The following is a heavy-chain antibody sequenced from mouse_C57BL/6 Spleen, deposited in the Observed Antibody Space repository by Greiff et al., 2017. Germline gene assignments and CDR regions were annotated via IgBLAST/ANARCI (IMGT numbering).Heavy chain of an antibody. Sequence: VQLQQPGAELVRPGTSVKLSCKASGYTFTSYWMHWVKQRPGQGLEWIGVIDPSDSYTNYNQKFKGKATLTVYTSSSTAYMQLSILTSEDSAVYYCARYYGGSRDYAMDCWGQGTSVTVSS. V-gene: IGHV1-59*01. CDR1: GYTFTSYW. CDR2: IDPSDSYT. CDR3: ARYYGGSRDYAMDC. D-gene: IGHD1-1*01. J-gene: IGHJ4*01.